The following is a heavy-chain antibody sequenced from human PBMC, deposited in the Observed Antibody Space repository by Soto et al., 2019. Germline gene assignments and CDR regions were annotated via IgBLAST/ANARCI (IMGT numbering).Heavy chain of an antibody. V-gene: IGHV4-39*01. J-gene: IGHJ2*01. Sequence: SETLSLTCTVSGGSISSSSYYWGWIRQPPGKGLEWIGSIYYSGSTYYNPSLKSRVTISVDTSKNQFSLKLSSVTAADTAVYYCARHLKYSSSWMHYWYFDLWGRGTLVTVSS. D-gene: IGHD6-13*01. CDR1: GGSISSSSYY. CDR2: IYYSGST. CDR3: ARHLKYSSSWMHYWYFDL.